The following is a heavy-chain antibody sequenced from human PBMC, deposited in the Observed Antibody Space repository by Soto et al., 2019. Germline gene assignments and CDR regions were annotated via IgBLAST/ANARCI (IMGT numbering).Heavy chain of an antibody. D-gene: IGHD5-12*01. Sequence: QVQLVQSGAEEKKPGASVKVSCKASGYTFTNYAMHWVRQAPGQRLQWMGWINAGNGNIKYSQKFPDRVTITRDTSASTAYMELSTLRSEDTAVYYCARVSGYYLPDYWGQGTLVTVSS. CDR2: INAGNGNI. CDR1: GYTFTNYA. J-gene: IGHJ4*02. V-gene: IGHV1-3*05. CDR3: ARVSGYYLPDY.